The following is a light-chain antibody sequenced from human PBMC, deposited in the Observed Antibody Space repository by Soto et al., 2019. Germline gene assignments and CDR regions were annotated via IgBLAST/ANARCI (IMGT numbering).Light chain of an antibody. Sequence: GDRVTVTFRASQGIGTYLAWYQQKSGKAPTVLIYASPTLQTGVPSRFSGSGSGTDFSLTISSLHPEDVATYYCQQVDSYPRTFGQGTKVDIK. CDR3: QQVDSYPRT. J-gene: IGKJ1*01. CDR2: ASP. V-gene: IGKV1-9*01. CDR1: QGIGTY.